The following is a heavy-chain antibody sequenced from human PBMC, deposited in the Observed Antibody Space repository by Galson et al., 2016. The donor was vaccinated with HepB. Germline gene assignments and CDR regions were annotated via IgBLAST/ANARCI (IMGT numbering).Heavy chain of an antibody. D-gene: IGHD2-15*01. Sequence: SVKVSCKASGYTFASYGISWVRQAPGQGLEWMGWISAYNGYTNYAQKLQGRVTMTTDTSTNTAYMELRSLRSDDTAVYYCARRGGSRYDVVGMDVWGKGTTVTVSS. V-gene: IGHV1-18*04. CDR2: ISAYNGYT. CDR3: ARRGGSRYDVVGMDV. J-gene: IGHJ6*04. CDR1: GYTFASYG.